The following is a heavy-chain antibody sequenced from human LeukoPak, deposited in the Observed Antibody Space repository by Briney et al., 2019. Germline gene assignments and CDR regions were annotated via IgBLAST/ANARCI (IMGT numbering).Heavy chain of an antibody. V-gene: IGHV1-46*01. D-gene: IGHD6-13*01. CDR3: ARDHRPHIAAAGLDY. Sequence: ASVKVSCKASGYTFTSYYMHWVRQAPGQGLEWMGIINPSGGSTSYAQKFQGRVTMTRDTSTSTVYMELSSLRSEDTAVYYCARDHRPHIAAAGLDYWGQGTLVTVSS. CDR1: GYTFTSYY. CDR2: INPSGGST. J-gene: IGHJ4*02.